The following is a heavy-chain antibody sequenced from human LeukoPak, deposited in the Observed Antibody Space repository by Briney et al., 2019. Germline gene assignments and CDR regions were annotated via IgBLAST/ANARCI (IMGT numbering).Heavy chain of an antibody. D-gene: IGHD5-12*01. J-gene: IGHJ5*02. Sequence: GGSLRLSCAASGFTFSSYAMSWVRQAPGKGLEWVSGISGSGGTTSYADSVKGRFTISRDNSKNTLYLQMNSLGAEDTAVYYCTTDPSGYSGYDSPDWFDPWGQGTLVTVSS. V-gene: IGHV3-23*01. CDR1: GFTFSSYA. CDR3: TTDPSGYSGYDSPDWFDP. CDR2: ISGSGGTT.